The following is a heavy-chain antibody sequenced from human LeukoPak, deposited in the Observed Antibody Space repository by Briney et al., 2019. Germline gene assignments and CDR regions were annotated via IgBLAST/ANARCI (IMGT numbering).Heavy chain of an antibody. CDR3: ARFSGSYTWFFDL. Sequence: SETLSLTCTVSGGSIGSYYWSWIRQPPGKGLEWVGYVYYSGSINYNPSLKSRVTISLDTAKNHFSLKLRSVTAADTAVYFCARFSGSYTWFFDLWGRDTLVTVSS. D-gene: IGHD3-10*01. J-gene: IGHJ2*01. CDR2: VYYSGSI. V-gene: IGHV4-59*01. CDR1: GGSIGSYY.